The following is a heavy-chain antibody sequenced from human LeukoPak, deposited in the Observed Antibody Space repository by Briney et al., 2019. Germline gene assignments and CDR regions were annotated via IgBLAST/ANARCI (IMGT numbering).Heavy chain of an antibody. CDR1: GGSISSYY. J-gene: IGHJ6*03. V-gene: IGHV4-59*01. D-gene: IGHD3-10*01. Sequence: SETLSLTCTVSGGSISSYYWSWIRQPPGKGLEWIGYIYYSGSTNYNPSLKSRVTISVDTSKNQFSLKLSSVTAADTAVYYCARGGGYGSYYYYYMDVWGKGTTVTVSS. CDR3: ARGGGYGSYYYYYMDV. CDR2: IYYSGST.